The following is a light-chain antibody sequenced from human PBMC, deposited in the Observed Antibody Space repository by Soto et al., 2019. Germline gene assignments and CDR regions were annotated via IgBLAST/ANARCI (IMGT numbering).Light chain of an antibody. V-gene: IGKV3-20*01. Sequence: EIVFTQSPGTLSLSPGERATLSCRASQSVSSSYLAWYQQKPGQAPRLLIYGASSRATGIPDRFSGSGSGTDFTLTISSLQPEDFATYYCLQHNSYPLTFGGGTKVDI. CDR1: QSVSSSY. CDR2: GAS. CDR3: LQHNSYPLT. J-gene: IGKJ4*01.